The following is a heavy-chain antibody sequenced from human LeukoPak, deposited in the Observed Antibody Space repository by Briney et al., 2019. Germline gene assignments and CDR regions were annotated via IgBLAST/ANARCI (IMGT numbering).Heavy chain of an antibody. D-gene: IGHD1-14*01. Sequence: SETLSLTCTVSGGSISNYYWTWVRQPAGKGLEWLGRIHSSGSTNYSPSLKRRLTMSVDTSQNQVSLKLSSVTAADTAVYYCARRSGQSAFDIWGQGTMVTVSS. CDR2: IHSSGST. J-gene: IGHJ3*02. CDR1: GGSISNYY. V-gene: IGHV4-4*07. CDR3: ARRSGQSAFDI.